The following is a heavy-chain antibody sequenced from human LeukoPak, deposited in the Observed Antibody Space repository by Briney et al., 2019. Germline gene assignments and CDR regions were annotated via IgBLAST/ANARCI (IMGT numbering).Heavy chain of an antibody. CDR1: GGLISSGSYY. CDR3: ASTVCISTSCYPGVVDY. J-gene: IGHJ4*02. CDR2: IYSSGST. D-gene: IGHD2-2*01. Sequence: SETLSLTCTVSGGLISSGSYYWSWIRQPAGKGLEWIGRIYSSGSTNYNPALRSRLTISVDTSKNQFSLKLSSVTAAATAVYYCASTVCISTSCYPGVVDYWGQGTLVTVSS. V-gene: IGHV4-61*02.